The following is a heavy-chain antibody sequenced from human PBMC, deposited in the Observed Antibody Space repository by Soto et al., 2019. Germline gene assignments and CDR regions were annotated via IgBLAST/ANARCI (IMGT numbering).Heavy chain of an antibody. D-gene: IGHD3-9*01. V-gene: IGHV4-59*12. CDR2: IYYSGST. CDR1: GGSIRGYY. CDR3: ARGRLRYFDWLLLGFDY. J-gene: IGHJ4*02. Sequence: SETLSLTCTVSGGSIRGYYWNWIRQPPGKGLEWIGYIYYSGSTYYNPSLKSRVTISVDTSKNQFSLKLSSVTAADTAVYYCARGRLRYFDWLLLGFDYWGQGTLVTVSS.